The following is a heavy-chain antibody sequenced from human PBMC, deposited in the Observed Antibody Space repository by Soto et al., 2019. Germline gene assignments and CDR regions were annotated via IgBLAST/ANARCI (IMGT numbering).Heavy chain of an antibody. CDR1: GYSFTSYW. CDR2: IYPGDSDT. V-gene: IGHV5-51*01. D-gene: IGHD3-22*01. Sequence: PGESLKISCKGSGYSFTSYWIGWVRQMPGKGLEWMGIIYPGDSDTRYSPSFQGQVTISADKSISTAYLQWSSLKASDTAMYYCARQGGYYYDSSGYYVDYWGQGTLVTVSS. CDR3: ARQGGYYYDSSGYYVDY. J-gene: IGHJ4*02.